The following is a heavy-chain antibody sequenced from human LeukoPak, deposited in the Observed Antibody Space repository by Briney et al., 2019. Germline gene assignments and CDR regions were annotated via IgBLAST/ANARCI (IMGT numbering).Heavy chain of an antibody. CDR2: ISSSGSTI. D-gene: IGHD5-18*01. CDR3: ARQEYSYGQYSFDY. V-gene: IGHV3-11*01. Sequence: PGGTLRLSCAASGFTFSDYYMSWIRQAPGKGLEGGSYISSSGSTIYYADSVKGRFTISRDNAKNSLYLQMNRLRAEDTAVYYCARQEYSYGQYSFDYWGQGTLVTVSS. CDR1: GFTFSDYY. J-gene: IGHJ4*02.